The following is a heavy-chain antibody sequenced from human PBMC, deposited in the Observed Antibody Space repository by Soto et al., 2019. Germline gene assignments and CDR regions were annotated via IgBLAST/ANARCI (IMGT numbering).Heavy chain of an antibody. CDR3: TAFDY. CDR1: GFNFSSYW. CDR2: IRSKAYGGTT. V-gene: IGHV3-49*04. Sequence: PGGSLSLSCAASGFNFSSYWMSWVRQAPGKGLEWVGLIRSKAYGGTTEYAASVKGRFTISRDDSKSIAYLQMNSLKTEDTAVYYCTAFDYWGQGTLVTVSS. J-gene: IGHJ4*02.